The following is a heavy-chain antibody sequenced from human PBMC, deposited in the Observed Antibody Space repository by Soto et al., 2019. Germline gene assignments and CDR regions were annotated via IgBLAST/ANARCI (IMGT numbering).Heavy chain of an antibody. CDR2: ISYEGSNK. CDR1: GFKFSNDA. D-gene: IGHD2-15*01. CDR3: ARDPPGYCSGGSCYGFDY. J-gene: IGHJ4*02. V-gene: IGHV3-30-3*01. Sequence: QVQLVESGGGVVQPGRSLRLSCAASGFKFSNDAMHWVRQAPGKGLEWVAFISYEGSNKYYRDSVKGRVTISRDYSKNTLYLQMNSLRAEDRAVYYCARDPPGYCSGGSCYGFDYWGRGTLVTVSS.